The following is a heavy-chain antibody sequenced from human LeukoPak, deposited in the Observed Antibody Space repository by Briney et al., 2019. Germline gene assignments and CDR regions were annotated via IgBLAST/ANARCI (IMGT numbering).Heavy chain of an antibody. Sequence: GRSLRLSCAASGFTFDDYAMPWVRQAPGKGLEWVSGISWNSGSIGYADSVKGRFTISRDNAKNSLYLQMNSLRAEDTALYYCAKDTAYTQDAFDIWGQGTMVTASS. CDR1: GFTFDDYA. V-gene: IGHV3-9*01. CDR2: ISWNSGSI. CDR3: AKDTAYTQDAFDI. D-gene: IGHD4-4*01. J-gene: IGHJ3*02.